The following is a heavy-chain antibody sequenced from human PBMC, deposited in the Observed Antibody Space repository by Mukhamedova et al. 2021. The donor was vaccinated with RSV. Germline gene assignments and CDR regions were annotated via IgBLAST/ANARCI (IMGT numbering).Heavy chain of an antibody. D-gene: IGHD2/OR15-2a*01. J-gene: IGHJ4*02. V-gene: IGHV3-33*05. CDR2: ILYDGSIK. Sequence: WVALILYDGSIKYYADSVRGRFTISRDNSKNTLYLQMDSLRAEDTAVYYFARDSRKNSYFDYWGQGALV. CDR3: ARDSRKNSYFDY.